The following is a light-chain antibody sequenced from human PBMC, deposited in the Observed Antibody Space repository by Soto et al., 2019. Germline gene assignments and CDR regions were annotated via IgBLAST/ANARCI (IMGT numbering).Light chain of an antibody. V-gene: IGLV1-40*01. CDR1: SSNIGAGYD. J-gene: IGLJ2*01. CDR3: QSYDSSLSGVI. Sequence: QAVVTQPPSVSGAPGQRVTISCTGSSSNIGAGYDVHWYQQLPGTAPKLLIYGNSNRPSGVPDRFSGSKSGTSASLAITGLQAGDEADYHCQSYDSSLSGVIFGGGTQLTVL. CDR2: GNS.